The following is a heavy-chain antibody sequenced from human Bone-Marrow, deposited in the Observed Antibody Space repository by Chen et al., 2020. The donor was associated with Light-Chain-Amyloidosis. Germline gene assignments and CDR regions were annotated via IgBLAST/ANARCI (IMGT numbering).Heavy chain of an antibody. CDR1: GFTFSSYW. V-gene: IGHV3-7*01. Sequence: EVHLVEPGGGLVQPGGSLGLSCAASGFTFSSYWMSWVRQAPGKGLEWVAKINQDGSAKYYVDSVKGRFTFSRDNAKNSLYLQMNTLRVEDTAVYYCVRGGGMAPDYWGQGTLVTVSS. CDR2: INQDGSAK. D-gene: IGHD6-13*01. CDR3: VRGGGMAPDY. J-gene: IGHJ4*02.